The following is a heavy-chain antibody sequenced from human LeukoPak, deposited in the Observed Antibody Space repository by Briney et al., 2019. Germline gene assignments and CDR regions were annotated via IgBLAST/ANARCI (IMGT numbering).Heavy chain of an antibody. V-gene: IGHV4-39*01. D-gene: IGHD6-19*01. Sequence: SETLSLTCTVSGGSISRSSYYGGWIRQPPGKGLEWIGSIYYIGSTYYNPSLKSRVTISIDTSKNQFSLKLSSVTAADTAVYYCARLYSSGWYVDYWGQGTLVTVSS. CDR3: ARLYSSGWYVDY. J-gene: IGHJ4*02. CDR2: IYYIGST. CDR1: GGSISRSSYY.